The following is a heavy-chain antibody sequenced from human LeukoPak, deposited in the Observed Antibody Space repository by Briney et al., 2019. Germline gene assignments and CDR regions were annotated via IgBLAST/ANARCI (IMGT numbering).Heavy chain of an antibody. J-gene: IGHJ5*02. CDR3: ARDAKPSSSWYSWFDP. CDR2: ISWDGSSI. D-gene: IGHD6-13*01. CDR1: GFTFDDYA. Sequence: GGSLRLSCAASGFTFDDYAIHWVRQAPGKGLEWVSLISWDGSSIYYADSVKGRFAISRDNSKNSLSLQMNSLRTEDTALYYCARDAKPSSSWYSWFDPWGQGTLVTVSS. V-gene: IGHV3-43*02.